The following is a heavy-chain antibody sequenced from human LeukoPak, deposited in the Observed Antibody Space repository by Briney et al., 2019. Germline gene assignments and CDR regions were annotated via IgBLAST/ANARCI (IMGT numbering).Heavy chain of an antibody. CDR1: GFTFSSYW. V-gene: IGHV3-48*01. CDR2: ISSSSSTI. CDR3: AKDLRDWKIDY. J-gene: IGHJ4*02. Sequence: PGGSLRLSCAASGFTFSSYWMTWVRQAPGKGLEWVSYISSSSSTIYYADSVKGRFTISRDNAKNSLYLQLNSLRAEDTAVYYCAKDLRDWKIDYWGQGTLVTVSS. D-gene: IGHD1-1*01.